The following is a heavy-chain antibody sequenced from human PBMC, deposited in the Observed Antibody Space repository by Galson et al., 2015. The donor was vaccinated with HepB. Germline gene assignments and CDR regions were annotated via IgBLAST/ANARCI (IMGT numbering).Heavy chain of an antibody. CDR2: IRYDGSDK. CDR3: AKVADGYYDTSGPDY. J-gene: IGHJ4*02. CDR1: GFTFSAYA. D-gene: IGHD3-22*01. Sequence: SLRLSCAASGFTFSAYAMHWVRQAPGKGLEWVAFIRYDGSDKYYADSVKGRFTISRDNSKNTLYLQMNSLRAEDTAVYYCAKVADGYYDTSGPDYWGQGTLVTVSS. V-gene: IGHV3-30*02.